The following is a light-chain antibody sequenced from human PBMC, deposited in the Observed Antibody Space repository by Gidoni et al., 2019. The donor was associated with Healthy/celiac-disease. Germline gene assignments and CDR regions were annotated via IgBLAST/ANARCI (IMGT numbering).Light chain of an antibody. Sequence: HSALTQPASVSRSPGQSITISCTGTSSDVGGYNYVSWYQQHPGKAPKLMIYDVSNRPSGVSNRFSGSKSGNTASLTISGLQAEDEADYYCSSYTSSTPYVFGTGTKVTVL. J-gene: IGLJ1*01. CDR3: SSYTSSTPYV. CDR2: DVS. V-gene: IGLV2-14*01. CDR1: SSDVGGYNY.